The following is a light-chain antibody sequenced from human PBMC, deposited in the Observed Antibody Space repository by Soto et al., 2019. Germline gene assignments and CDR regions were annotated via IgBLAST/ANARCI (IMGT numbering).Light chain of an antibody. V-gene: IGKV3-11*01. CDR2: DAS. CDR1: QSVSTF. J-gene: IGKJ5*01. Sequence: IVFTHSPSTLCLSPLYRATLSCRASQSVSTFLAWYQHKPGQAPRLLIYDASNRATGIPDRFRGSGSGTDFTLTISSLEPEDFALYYCQQRSNWPITFGQGTRLEIK. CDR3: QQRSNWPIT.